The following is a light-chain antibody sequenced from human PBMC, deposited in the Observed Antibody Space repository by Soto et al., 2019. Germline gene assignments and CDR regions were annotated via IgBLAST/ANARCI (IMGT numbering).Light chain of an antibody. CDR3: QQYNSNQLT. V-gene: IGKV1-5*03. Sequence: DIQMTQSPSTLSASVGDRVTITCRASQSVSTWLAWYQQKPGKVPKLLIYKAYSLESGVPSRFSGSGSGTEFTLTISSLQPDDFATYYCQQYNSNQLTFGGGTKVEIK. CDR2: KAY. J-gene: IGKJ4*01. CDR1: QSVSTW.